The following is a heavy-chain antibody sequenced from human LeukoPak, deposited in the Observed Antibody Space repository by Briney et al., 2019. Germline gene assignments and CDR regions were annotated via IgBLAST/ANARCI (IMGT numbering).Heavy chain of an antibody. Sequence: SETLSLTCTVSGGSIGSGGYYWSWIRQHPGKGLEWIGYIYYSGSTYYNLSLKSRVTISVDTSKNQFSLKLSSVTAADTAVYYCARESMVRGVILDYWGQGTLVTVSS. CDR1: GGSIGSGGYY. J-gene: IGHJ4*02. V-gene: IGHV4-31*03. CDR2: IYYSGST. CDR3: ARESMVRGVILDY. D-gene: IGHD3-10*01.